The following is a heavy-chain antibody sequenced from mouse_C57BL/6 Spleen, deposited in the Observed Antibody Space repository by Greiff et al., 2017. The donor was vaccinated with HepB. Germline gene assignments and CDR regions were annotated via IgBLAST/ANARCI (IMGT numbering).Heavy chain of an antibody. D-gene: IGHD1-1*01. V-gene: IGHV1-54*01. CDR2: INPGSGGT. CDR3: ATDGSGAMDY. Sequence: VQLQQSGAELVRPGTSVKVSCKASGYAFTNYLIEWVKQRPGQGLEWIGVINPGSGGTNYNEKFKGKATLTADKSSSTAYMQLSSLTSEDSAVYFCATDGSGAMDYWGQGTSVTVSS. CDR1: GYAFTNYL. J-gene: IGHJ4*01.